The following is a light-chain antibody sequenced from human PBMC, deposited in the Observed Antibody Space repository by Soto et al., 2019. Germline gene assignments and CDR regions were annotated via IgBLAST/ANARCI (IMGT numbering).Light chain of an antibody. CDR1: QSVSSSY. CDR3: QQYGSHLT. J-gene: IGKJ4*01. Sequence: EIVLTQSPGTLSLSPGERATLSCRASQSVSSSYLAWYQQKPGQAPRLLIYGASSRATGIPDRFSGSGSGTDSTLTISRLEPEDFAVYYCQQYGSHLTIGGGTKVDIK. CDR2: GAS. V-gene: IGKV3-20*01.